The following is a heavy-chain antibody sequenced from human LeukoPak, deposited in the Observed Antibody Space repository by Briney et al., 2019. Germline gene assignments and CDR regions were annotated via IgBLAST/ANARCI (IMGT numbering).Heavy chain of an antibody. CDR2: IYYSGST. CDR1: GGSISSSSCY. CDR3: ARQPEYSSGWFDY. Sequence: SETLSLTCTVSGGSISSSSCYWGWIRQPPGKGLEWIGSIYYSGSTYYNPSLKSRVTISVDTSKNQFSLKLSSVTAADTAVYYCARQPEYSSGWFDYWGQGTLVTVSS. D-gene: IGHD6-19*01. V-gene: IGHV4-39*01. J-gene: IGHJ4*02.